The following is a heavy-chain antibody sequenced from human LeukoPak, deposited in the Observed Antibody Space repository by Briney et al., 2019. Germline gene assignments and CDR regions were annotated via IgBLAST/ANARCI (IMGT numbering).Heavy chain of an antibody. CDR3: AKDLVGARGWFDP. CDR1: GFTVSSNY. V-gene: IGHV3-23*01. D-gene: IGHD2-15*01. CDR2: ISGSGGSS. Sequence: GGSLRLSCAASGFTVSSNYMSWVRQAPGKGLEWVSAISGSGGSSYYADSVKGRFTISRDNSKNTLFLQINSLRAEDTAVYYCAKDLVGARGWFDPWGQGTLVTVSS. J-gene: IGHJ5*02.